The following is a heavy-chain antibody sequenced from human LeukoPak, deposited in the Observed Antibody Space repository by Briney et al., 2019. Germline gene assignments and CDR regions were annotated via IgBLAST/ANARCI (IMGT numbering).Heavy chain of an antibody. D-gene: IGHD5-12*01. J-gene: IGHJ4*02. V-gene: IGHV3-7*01. CDR3: ARDSGLSGYDLLDY. CDR2: IKHDGSER. Sequence: GGSLRLSCVASGFTFSTYWMTWVRQAPGKGLEWVANIKHDGSERYYVDSVKGRFTISRDNAKNSVYLQMSSLRAEDTAVYYCARDSGLSGYDLLDYWGQGTLVTVSS. CDR1: GFTFSTYW.